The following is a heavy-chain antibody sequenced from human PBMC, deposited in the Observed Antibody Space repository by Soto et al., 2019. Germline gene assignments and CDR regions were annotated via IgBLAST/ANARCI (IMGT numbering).Heavy chain of an antibody. CDR3: AKERLGRGIDY. V-gene: IGHV3-23*01. CDR1: GITFSNYA. D-gene: IGHD3-10*01. CDR2: VNNGGGGT. J-gene: IGHJ4*02. Sequence: GGSLRLSCAASGITFSNYAMTWVLQAPGKGPEWISTVNNGGGGTYYADSVKGRFTISRDNSKNTLYLQVSSLRAEDTAVYYCAKERLGRGIDYWGQGILVTVSS.